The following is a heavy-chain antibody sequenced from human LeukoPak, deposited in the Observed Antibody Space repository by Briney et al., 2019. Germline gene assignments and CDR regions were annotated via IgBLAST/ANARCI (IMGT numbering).Heavy chain of an antibody. CDR1: GYPFTDYY. V-gene: IGHV1-2*02. CDR3: ASGYRFRN. CDR2: VNPNRGGT. D-gene: IGHD5-18*01. Sequence: ASVKVSCKASGYPFTDYYMHWVRQAPGQGLEWMGWVNPNRGGTDYAQKFQGRVTMTRDTSISTAYMELSRLRYDDTAVYYCASGYRFRNWGQGTLVTVSS. J-gene: IGHJ4*02.